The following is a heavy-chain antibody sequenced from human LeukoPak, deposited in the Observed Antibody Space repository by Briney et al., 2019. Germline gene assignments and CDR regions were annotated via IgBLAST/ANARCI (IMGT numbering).Heavy chain of an antibody. CDR3: AKDAIPLRYFHWFFDY. CDR2: ISYDGSNK. CDR1: GFTFSSYG. V-gene: IGHV3-30*18. D-gene: IGHD3-9*01. J-gene: IGHJ4*02. Sequence: PGRSLRLSCAASGFTFSSYGMHWVRQAPGKGLEWVAVISYDGSNKYYADSVKGRFTISRDNSKNTLYLQMNSLRAEDTAVYYCAKDAIPLRYFHWFFDYWGQGTLVTVSS.